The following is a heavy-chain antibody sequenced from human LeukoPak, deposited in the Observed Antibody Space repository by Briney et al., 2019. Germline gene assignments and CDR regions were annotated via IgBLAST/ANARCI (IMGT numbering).Heavy chain of an antibody. CDR3: ARGIAAASERALDI. J-gene: IGHJ3*02. CDR1: GGSIRSYY. Sequence: SETLSLTCTVSGGSIRSYYWSWIRQPAGKGLDWIGRIYTSGSTDYNPSLKSRVTMSVDTSKNQFSLRLTSVTAADTAVYYCARGIAAASERALDIWGQGTTVTVSS. D-gene: IGHD6-13*01. V-gene: IGHV4-4*07. CDR2: IYTSGST.